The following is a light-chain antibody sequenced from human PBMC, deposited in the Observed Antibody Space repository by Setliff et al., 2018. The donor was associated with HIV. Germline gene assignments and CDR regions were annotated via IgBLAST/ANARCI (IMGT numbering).Light chain of an antibody. J-gene: IGLJ2*01. CDR2: RNN. CDR1: RSNIGAGYD. V-gene: IGLV1-40*01. CDR3: LSFDINLCGL. Sequence: QSALTQPPSLSGAPGQTVTISCTGNRSNIGAGYDVHWYQHLPGIAPKLLIYRNNHRPSGVPDRFSGSKSDSSASLVITGLQPEDEADYYCLSFDINLCGLFGGGTKVTVL.